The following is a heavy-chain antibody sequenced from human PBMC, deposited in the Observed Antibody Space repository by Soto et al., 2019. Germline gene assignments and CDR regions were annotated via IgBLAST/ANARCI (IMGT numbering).Heavy chain of an antibody. CDR1: GFTFSSYA. D-gene: IGHD3-10*01. J-gene: IGHJ4*02. Sequence: GGSLRLSCAASGFTFSSYAMSWVRQAPGKGLEWVSAISGSGGSTYYADSVKGRFTISRDNSKNTLYLQMNSLRAEDTAVYYCAKDRDGSGSYLHYFDYWGQGTLVTVSS. V-gene: IGHV3-23*01. CDR2: ISGSGGST. CDR3: AKDRDGSGSYLHYFDY.